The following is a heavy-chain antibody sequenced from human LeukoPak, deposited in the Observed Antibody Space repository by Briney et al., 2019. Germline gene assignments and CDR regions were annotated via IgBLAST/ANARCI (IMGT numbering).Heavy chain of an antibody. J-gene: IGHJ4*02. D-gene: IGHD3-3*01. Sequence: PGGSLRLSCAASGFTFSSYSMNWVRPAPGKGLEWVSSISSSSSYIYYADSVKGRFTISRDNAKNSLYLQMNSLRAEDTAVYYCARILAYYDFWSGYLDYWGQGTLVTVSS. CDR2: ISSSSSYI. CDR3: ARILAYYDFWSGYLDY. V-gene: IGHV3-21*01. CDR1: GFTFSSYS.